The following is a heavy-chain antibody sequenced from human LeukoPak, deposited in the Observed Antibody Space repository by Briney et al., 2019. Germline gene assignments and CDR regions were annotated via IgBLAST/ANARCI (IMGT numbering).Heavy chain of an antibody. J-gene: IGHJ4*02. Sequence: GASVKVSCKVSGYTLTELSMHWVRQAPGKGLEWMGGFDPEDGETIYAQKFQGRVTMTEDTSADTAYMELSSLRSEDTAVYYCATDLVRSKLRDYWGQGTLVTVSS. D-gene: IGHD1-26*01. CDR3: ATDLVRSKLRDY. CDR2: FDPEDGET. V-gene: IGHV1-24*01. CDR1: GYTLTELS.